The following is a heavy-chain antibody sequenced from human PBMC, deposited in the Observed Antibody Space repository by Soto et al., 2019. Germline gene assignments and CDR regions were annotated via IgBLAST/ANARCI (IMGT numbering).Heavy chain of an antibody. CDR2: VSGSATSA. J-gene: IGHJ5*02. CDR1: GFTFNTYA. D-gene: IGHD4-17*01. Sequence: GGSLRLSCEASGFTFNTYAMSWVRQAPGKGLEWVSAVSGSATSAYYADSVKGRFTTSRDNSKNTLYLQMNSLRAEDTAVYYCARGPTADPWGQGTLVTVSS. CDR3: ARGPTADP. V-gene: IGHV3-23*01.